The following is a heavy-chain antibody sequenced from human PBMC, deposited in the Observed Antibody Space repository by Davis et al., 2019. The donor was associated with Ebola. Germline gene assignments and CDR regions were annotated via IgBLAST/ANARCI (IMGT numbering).Heavy chain of an antibody. Sequence: MPSETLSLTCAVYGGSFSGYYWSWIRQPPGKGLEWIGEINHSGSTNYNPSLKSRVTISVDTSKNQFSLKLSSVTAADTAVYYCARDQGWIAAAGLDYWGQGTLVTVSS. J-gene: IGHJ4*02. D-gene: IGHD6-13*01. V-gene: IGHV4-34*01. CDR1: GGSFSGYY. CDR2: INHSGST. CDR3: ARDQGWIAAAGLDY.